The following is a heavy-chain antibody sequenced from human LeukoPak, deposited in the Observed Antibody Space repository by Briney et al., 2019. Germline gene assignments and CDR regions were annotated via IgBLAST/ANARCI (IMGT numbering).Heavy chain of an antibody. CDR3: ARVTGTVDY. J-gene: IGHJ4*02. CDR2: ISGSGVST. CDR1: GFIFSSYV. D-gene: IGHD1-1*01. V-gene: IGHV3-23*01. Sequence: GGSLRLSCAASGFIFSSYVMNWVRQAPGKGLEWVSVISGSGVSTYYADSVKGRFTISRDNSKHMLYLQMNSLRAEDTAVYYCARVTGTVDYWGQGTLVTVSS.